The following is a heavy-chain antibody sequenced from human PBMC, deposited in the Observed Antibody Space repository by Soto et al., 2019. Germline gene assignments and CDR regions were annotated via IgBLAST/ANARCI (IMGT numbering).Heavy chain of an antibody. CDR2: IYPGDSDT. V-gene: IGHV5-51*01. J-gene: IGHJ4*02. Sequence: GESLKISCKGSGYSFTSYWIGWVRQMPGKGLEWMGIIYPGDSDTRYSPSFQGQVTISADKSISTAYLQWSSLKASDTAMYYCARLENFSGLYDMLAGYPEGYFADWGQGTLVTVSS. CDR1: GYSFTSYW. CDR3: ARLENFSGLYDMLAGYPEGYFAD. D-gene: IGHD3-9*01.